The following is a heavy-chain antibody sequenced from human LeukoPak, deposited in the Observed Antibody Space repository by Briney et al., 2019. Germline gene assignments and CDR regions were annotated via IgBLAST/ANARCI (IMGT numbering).Heavy chain of an antibody. J-gene: IGHJ4*02. CDR1: GFALSSYE. Sequence: GGSLRLSCTVSGFALSSYEMTWVRQAPGKGLEWVSSISSSSSYIYYSDSVKGRFTISRDNSKNTLYLQMNSLRAEDTAVYYCAKDVSGSYFFYFDYWGQGTLVTVSS. V-gene: IGHV3-21*04. CDR2: ISSSSSYI. CDR3: AKDVSGSYFFYFDY. D-gene: IGHD1-26*01.